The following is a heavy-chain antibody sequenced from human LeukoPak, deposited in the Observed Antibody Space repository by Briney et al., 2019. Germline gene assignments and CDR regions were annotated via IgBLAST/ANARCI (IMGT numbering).Heavy chain of an antibody. Sequence: GGSLRLSCAASGFTVSSNYMSWVRQAPGKGLEWVSVIYSGGSSYYADSVKGRFTVSRDNSKNTLYLQMNSLRAEDTAVYYCARAPFTYDSSGDSFDIWGQGTMVTVSS. CDR3: ARAPFTYDSSGDSFDI. V-gene: IGHV3-66*01. D-gene: IGHD3-22*01. J-gene: IGHJ3*02. CDR1: GFTVSSNY. CDR2: IYSGGSS.